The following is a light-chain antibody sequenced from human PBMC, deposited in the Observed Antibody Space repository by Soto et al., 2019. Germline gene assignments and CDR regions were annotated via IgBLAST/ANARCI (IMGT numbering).Light chain of an antibody. CDR3: QQYNNWPQT. CDR1: QSVRSSY. V-gene: IGKV3-15*01. Sequence: EMVMTQSPATLSVSPGERATLSCRASQSVRSSYLAWYQQTPGQAPRLLIYGASTRATGIPARFSGSGSGPEFTLTISSLQSDDFAVYYCQQYNNWPQTFGQGTKLEIK. J-gene: IGKJ2*01. CDR2: GAS.